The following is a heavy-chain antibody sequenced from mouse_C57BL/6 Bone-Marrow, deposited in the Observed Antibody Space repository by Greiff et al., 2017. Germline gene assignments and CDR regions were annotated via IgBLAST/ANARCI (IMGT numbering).Heavy chain of an antibody. Sequence: QVQLQQPGAELVKPGASVKMSCKASGYTFTSYWITWVKQRPGQGLVWIGDIYPGCGSTNYNEKFKSKATLTVDTSSSTAYMQLSSLTSEDSSVYYWARLGAQSYYAMDYWGQGTSVTVSS. J-gene: IGHJ4*01. CDR2: IYPGCGST. CDR3: ARLGAQSYYAMDY. V-gene: IGHV1-55*01. D-gene: IGHD1-3*01. CDR1: GYTFTSYW.